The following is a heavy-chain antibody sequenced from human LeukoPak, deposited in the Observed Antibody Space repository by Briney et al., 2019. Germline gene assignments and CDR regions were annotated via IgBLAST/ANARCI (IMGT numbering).Heavy chain of an antibody. Sequence: SETLSLTCTVSGGSISSRSYYWGWIRQPPGRGLEWIGTIYYTGSTYYSPSLKSRVTISVDTSKNQFSLKVISVTAADTAVYYCGTHVGFGSQRGGWFDPWGQGSLVSVSS. J-gene: IGHJ5*02. V-gene: IGHV4-39*07. D-gene: IGHD3-3*01. CDR1: GGSISSRSYY. CDR3: GTHVGFGSQRGGWFDP. CDR2: IYYTGST.